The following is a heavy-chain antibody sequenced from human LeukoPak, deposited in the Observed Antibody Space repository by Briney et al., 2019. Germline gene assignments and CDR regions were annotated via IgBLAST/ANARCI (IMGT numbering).Heavy chain of an antibody. CDR2: ISYDGTNK. CDR3: VKDQAYCTGGNCYYYFYYLDV. Sequence: GGSLRLSCTASRFTFSRYGMHWVRQAPGKGLEWVAVISYDGTNKYYSDSVKGRLTIFRDNSKNTLYLQMNSVRAEDTAVYYCVKDQAYCTGGNCYYYFYYLDVWGKGTTVTVS. J-gene: IGHJ6*03. V-gene: IGHV3-30*18. CDR1: RFTFSRYG. D-gene: IGHD2-15*01.